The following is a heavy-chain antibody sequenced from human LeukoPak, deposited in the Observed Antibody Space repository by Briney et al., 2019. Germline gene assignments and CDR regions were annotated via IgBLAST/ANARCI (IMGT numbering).Heavy chain of an antibody. Sequence: PGRSLRLSCAASGFTFSSYGMHWVRQAPGKGLEWVAVIWYDGSNKYYADSVKGRFTISRDNSKNTLYLQMNSLRAEDTAVYYCARHGSPAVDYGGNAVDYWGQGTLVTVSS. V-gene: IGHV3-33*01. CDR3: ARHGSPAVDYGGNAVDY. CDR1: GFTFSSYG. J-gene: IGHJ4*02. D-gene: IGHD4-23*01. CDR2: IWYDGSNK.